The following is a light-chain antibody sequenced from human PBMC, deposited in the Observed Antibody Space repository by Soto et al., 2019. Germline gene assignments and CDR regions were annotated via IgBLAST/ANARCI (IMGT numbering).Light chain of an antibody. J-gene: IGKJ1*01. CDR1: QSLLHNNGYNY. CDR3: MQALQTAWT. CDR2: LGS. Sequence: DIVMTQSPLSLPVTPGEPASISCRSSQSLLHNNGYNYLDWYLQKPGQSPQLLIYLGSNRASGVPDRFSGSGSGTDFTLKISRVEAEDVGVYYCMQALQTAWTFGQGTKVEIK. V-gene: IGKV2-28*01.